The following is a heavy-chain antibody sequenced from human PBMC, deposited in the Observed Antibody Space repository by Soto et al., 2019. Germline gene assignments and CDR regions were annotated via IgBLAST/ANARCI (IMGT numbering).Heavy chain of an antibody. CDR1: GYTFTGYF. D-gene: IGHD3-3*01. J-gene: IGHJ5*02. CDR3: ARGGGTILAPLP. Sequence: ASVKVSCKASGYTFTGYFMHWVRQAPGQGLEWMGWINPNSGATKYAQKFQGRVTMTRDTSISTAYMELTLLRSDDTAVYYCARGGGTILAPLPWGQGTLVTVSS. V-gene: IGHV1-2*02. CDR2: INPNSGAT.